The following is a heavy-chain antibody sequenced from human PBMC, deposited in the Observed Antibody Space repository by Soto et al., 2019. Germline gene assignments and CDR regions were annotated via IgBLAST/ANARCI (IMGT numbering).Heavy chain of an antibody. CDR3: ARALIFTGYYIHDAFDI. D-gene: IGHD3-9*01. J-gene: IGHJ3*02. CDR2: IYYSGST. Sequence: QVQLQESGPGLVKPSETLSLTCTVSGGSISSYYWSWIRQPPGKGLEWIGYIYYSGSTNYNPSLKSRVTISVDTSKIQVTQNLSSVTAADTAVYYCARALIFTGYYIHDAFDIWGQGTMVTVSS. V-gene: IGHV4-59*01. CDR1: GGSISSYY.